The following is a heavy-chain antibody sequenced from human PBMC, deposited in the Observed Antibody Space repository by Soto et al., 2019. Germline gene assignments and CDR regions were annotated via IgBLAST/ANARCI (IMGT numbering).Heavy chain of an antibody. CDR3: ARGRVVVPAAVMFNCLDP. D-gene: IGHD2-2*01. V-gene: IGHV4-38-2*01. J-gene: IGHJ5*02. CDR2: IYHGGST. Sequence: PSETLSLTCAVSGYSISSGYYWGWLRQPPGKGLEWIGSIYHGGSTYYNPSLNSRVSLSIDMTNNHVSLILNSVTAADTAVYYCARGRVVVPAAVMFNCLDPWGQGALVTVSS. CDR1: GYSISSGYY.